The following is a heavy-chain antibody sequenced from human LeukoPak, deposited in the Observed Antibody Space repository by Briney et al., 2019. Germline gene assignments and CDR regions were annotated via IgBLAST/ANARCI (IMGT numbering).Heavy chain of an antibody. CDR1: GFTFTSYW. D-gene: IGHD1-26*01. Sequence: GGSLRLSCAASGFTFTSYWMHWVRQVPGKGLVWVSRIGSDGSSTSFADSVKGRFTISRDNAKNTLYLQMNSLRAEDTAVYYCARDSGSSEYYFDYWGQGTLVTVSS. CDR3: ARDSGSSEYYFDY. CDR2: IGSDGSST. V-gene: IGHV3-74*01. J-gene: IGHJ4*02.